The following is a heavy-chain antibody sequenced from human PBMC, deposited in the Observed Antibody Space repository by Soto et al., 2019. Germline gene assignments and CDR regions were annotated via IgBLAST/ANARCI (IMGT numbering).Heavy chain of an antibody. Sequence: GGSLRLSCAASGFTFGSYSMNWVRQAPGKGLEWVSSISSSSSYIYYADSVKGRFTISRDNAKNSPYLQMNSLRAEDTAVYYCARDRCSSTSCYNYYYGMDVWGQGTTVTVSS. D-gene: IGHD2-2*02. CDR3: ARDRCSSTSCYNYYYGMDV. CDR2: ISSSSSYI. V-gene: IGHV3-21*01. CDR1: GFTFGSYS. J-gene: IGHJ6*02.